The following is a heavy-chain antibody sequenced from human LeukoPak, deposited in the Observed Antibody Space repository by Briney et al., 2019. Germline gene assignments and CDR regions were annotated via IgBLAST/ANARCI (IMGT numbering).Heavy chain of an antibody. V-gene: IGHV3-23*01. CDR1: GFTFTNHA. Sequence: GSLRLSCAASGFTFTNHAMSWVRQAAGKGLEGFSTISGNGVDTYYTDSVQGRFTISRDNPKNTLYLQMNSLRVEDTAVYYCAKLYSSGRYYFDYWGQGTVVTVSS. CDR3: AKLYSSGRYYFDY. CDR2: ISGNGVDT. D-gene: IGHD6-19*01. J-gene: IGHJ4*02.